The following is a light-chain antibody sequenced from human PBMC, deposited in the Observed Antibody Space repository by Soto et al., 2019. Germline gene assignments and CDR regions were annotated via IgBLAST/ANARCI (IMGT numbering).Light chain of an antibody. Sequence: ENVLTQSPATLSLSPGERATLSCRASQSVSSYLVWYQQKPGQAPRLLIYDASKRATGIPARFSGSGSGTDFTLTISSLEPEDFAIYYCQQRSNWPLTFGGGTKVEIK. CDR2: DAS. CDR1: QSVSSY. V-gene: IGKV3-11*01. J-gene: IGKJ4*01. CDR3: QQRSNWPLT.